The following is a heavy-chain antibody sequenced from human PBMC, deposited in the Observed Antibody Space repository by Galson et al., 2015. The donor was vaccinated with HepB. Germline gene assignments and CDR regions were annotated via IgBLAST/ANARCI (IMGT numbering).Heavy chain of an antibody. J-gene: IGHJ5*02. CDR2: TSYDGINK. CDR1: GFTFSSYS. CDR3: ARDFLKSTQSNWFDP. D-gene: IGHD3-3*01. V-gene: IGHV3-30-3*01. Sequence: SLRLSCAASGFTFSSYSMHWVRQAPGKGLEWVAVTSYDGINKYYADSVKGRFTISRDNSKNTLYLQMNNLRAEDTAVYYCARDFLKSTQSNWFDPWGQGTLVTVSS.